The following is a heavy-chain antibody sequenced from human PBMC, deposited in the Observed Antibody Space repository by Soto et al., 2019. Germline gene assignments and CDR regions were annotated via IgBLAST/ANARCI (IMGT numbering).Heavy chain of an antibody. D-gene: IGHD2-2*01. CDR2: ISNSGDTI. V-gene: IGHV3-23*01. J-gene: IGHJ6*02. CDR1: GFTCSDYT. CDR3: ADSLPAHTPYHYYDMDV. Sequence: EVQLLESVGGLVQPGGSLRLSCVASGFTCSDYTMSWVRQSPGKGLEWVSGISNSGDTIYYADSVKGRFTISRDNFKQTLYLQMNCLRDYDPAVYYCADSLPAHTPYHYYDMDVWGQGTRVTVSS.